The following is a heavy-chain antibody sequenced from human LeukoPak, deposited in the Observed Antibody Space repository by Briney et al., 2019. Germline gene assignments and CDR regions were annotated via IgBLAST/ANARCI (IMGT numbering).Heavy chain of an antibody. D-gene: IGHD2-2*02. CDR3: ARAQPAAITFLYFQH. CDR1: GGTFSSYA. J-gene: IGHJ1*01. V-gene: IGHV1-69*13. Sequence: ASVKVSCKASGGTFSSYAISWVRQAPGQGLEWMGGIIPIFGTANYAQKFQGRVTITADESTSTAYTELSSLRSEDTAVYYCARAQPAAITFLYFQHWGQGTLVTVSS. CDR2: IIPIFGTA.